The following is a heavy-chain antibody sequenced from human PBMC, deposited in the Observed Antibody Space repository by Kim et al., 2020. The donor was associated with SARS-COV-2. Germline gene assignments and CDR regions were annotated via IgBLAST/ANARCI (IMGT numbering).Heavy chain of an antibody. CDR2: IYYSGST. Sequence: SETLSLTCTVSGGSISSSSYYWGWIRQPPGKGLEWIGSIYYSGSTYYNPSLKSRVTISVDTSKNQFSLKLSSVTAADTAVYYCARHVGYCSGGSCYSFDYCGQGTLVTVSS. CDR3: ARHVGYCSGGSCYSFDY. V-gene: IGHV4-39*01. D-gene: IGHD2-15*01. J-gene: IGHJ4*02. CDR1: GGSISSSSYY.